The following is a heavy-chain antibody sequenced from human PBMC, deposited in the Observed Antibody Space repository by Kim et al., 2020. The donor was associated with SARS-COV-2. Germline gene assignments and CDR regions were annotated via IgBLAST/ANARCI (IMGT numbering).Heavy chain of an antibody. D-gene: IGHD5-12*01. V-gene: IGHV3-49*03. J-gene: IGHJ4*02. CDR3: AKGDGYNPFDY. CDR1: GFTFGDYA. Sequence: GGSLRLSCTTSGFTFGDYALTWFRQAPGKGLEWVGFVRSKAFGGTTDYAASVKGRFTISRDASKSIAYLQMNSLKTEDTAVYYCAKGDGYNPFDYWGQGT. CDR2: VRSKAFGGTT.